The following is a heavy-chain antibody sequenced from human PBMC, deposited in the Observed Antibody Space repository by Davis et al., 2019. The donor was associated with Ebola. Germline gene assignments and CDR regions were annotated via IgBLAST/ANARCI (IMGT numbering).Heavy chain of an antibody. Sequence: RGSLRLSCAASGFTFSAYYMSWIRQAPGNGLEWVSYISSSSSYTNYADSVKGRFTISRDNAKNSLYLQMNSLRAEDTAVYYCARALYCSGGSCYSPYYYYGMDVWGQGTTVTVSS. CDR2: ISSSSSYT. D-gene: IGHD2-15*01. CDR3: ARALYCSGGSCYSPYYYYGMDV. CDR1: GFTFSAYY. J-gene: IGHJ6*02. V-gene: IGHV3-11*06.